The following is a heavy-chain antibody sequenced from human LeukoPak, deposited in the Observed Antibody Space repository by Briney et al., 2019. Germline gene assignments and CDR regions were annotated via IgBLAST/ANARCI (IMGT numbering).Heavy chain of an antibody. Sequence: PGGSLRLSCAASGFTFDDYAMHWVRQAPGKGLEWVSLISGDGGSTYYADSVKGRFTISRDNSKNSLYLQMNSLRTGDTALYYCAKDITYYDSSGAADYWGQGTLVTVSS. CDR1: GFTFDDYA. V-gene: IGHV3-43*02. CDR2: ISGDGGST. CDR3: AKDITYYDSSGAADY. D-gene: IGHD3-22*01. J-gene: IGHJ4*02.